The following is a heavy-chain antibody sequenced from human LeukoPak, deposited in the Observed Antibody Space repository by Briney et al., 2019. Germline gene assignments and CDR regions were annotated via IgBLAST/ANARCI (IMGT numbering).Heavy chain of an antibody. D-gene: IGHD4-23*01. V-gene: IGHV1-69*06. J-gene: IGHJ4*02. CDR3: ARGRLDQLRWPTLYYFDY. CDR1: GGTFSSYA. CDR2: IIPIFGTA. Sequence: EASVKVSCKASGGTFSSYAISWVRQAPGQGLEWMGGIIPIFGTANYAQKFQGRVTITADKSTSTAYMELSSLRSDDTAVYYCARGRLDQLRWPTLYYFDYWGQGTLVTVSS.